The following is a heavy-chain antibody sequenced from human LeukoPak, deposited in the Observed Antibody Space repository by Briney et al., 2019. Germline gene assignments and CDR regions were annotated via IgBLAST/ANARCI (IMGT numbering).Heavy chain of an antibody. D-gene: IGHD3-10*01. CDR1: GGSISSGGYY. Sequence: SQTLSLTCTVSGGSISSGGYYWSWIRQHPGKGLEWIGYIYYSGSTYYNPSLKSRVTISVDTSKNQFSLKLRSVTAAGTAVYYCATVAVIRGVTYFDYWGQGTLVTVSS. CDR2: IYYSGST. V-gene: IGHV4-31*03. CDR3: ATVAVIRGVTYFDY. J-gene: IGHJ4*02.